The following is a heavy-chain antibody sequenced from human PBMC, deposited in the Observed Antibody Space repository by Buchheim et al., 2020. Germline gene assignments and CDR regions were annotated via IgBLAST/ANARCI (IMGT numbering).Heavy chain of an antibody. J-gene: IGHJ6*03. CDR3: ARDTIFGVVIMRHYYYMDV. D-gene: IGHD3-3*01. CDR1: GFTFSSYG. Sequence: QVQLVESGGGVVQPGRSLRLSCAASGFTFSSYGMHWVRQAPGKGLEWVAVIWYDGNNKYYADSVKGRFTISRDNSKNTLYLQMNSLRAEDTAVYYCARDTIFGVVIMRHYYYMDVWGKGTT. V-gene: IGHV3-33*01. CDR2: IWYDGNNK.